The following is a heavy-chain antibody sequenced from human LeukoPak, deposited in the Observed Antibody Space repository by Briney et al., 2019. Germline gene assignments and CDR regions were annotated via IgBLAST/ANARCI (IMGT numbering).Heavy chain of an antibody. D-gene: IGHD6-6*01. V-gene: IGHV4-31*03. CDR2: IYYSGST. CDR1: GGSISSGGYY. CDR3: ARARPPQNDAFDI. J-gene: IGHJ3*02. Sequence: SQTLSLTCTVSGGSISSGGYYWSWIRQHPGKGLEWIGYIYYSGSTYYNPSLKSRVTISVDTSKNQFSPKLSSVTAADTAVYYCARARPPQNDAFDIWGQGTMVTVSS.